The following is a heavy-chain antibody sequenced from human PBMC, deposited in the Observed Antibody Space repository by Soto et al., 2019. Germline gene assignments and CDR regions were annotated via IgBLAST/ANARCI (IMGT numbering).Heavy chain of an antibody. Sequence: PSETLSLTCTVSGGSISSGGYYWSWIRQHPGKGLEWIGYIYYSGSTYYNPSLKSRVTISVDTSKNQFSLKLSSVTAADTAVYYCMLGSGWKDFDYWGQGTLVTSPQ. CDR3: MLGSGWKDFDY. D-gene: IGHD3-22*01. CDR2: IYYSGST. CDR1: GGSISSGGYY. V-gene: IGHV4-31*08. J-gene: IGHJ4*02.